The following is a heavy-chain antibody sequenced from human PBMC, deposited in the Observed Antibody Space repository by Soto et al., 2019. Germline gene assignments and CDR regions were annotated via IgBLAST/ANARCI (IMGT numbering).Heavy chain of an antibody. V-gene: IGHV3-66*01. CDR1: GFTVSSNY. J-gene: IGHJ6*03. CDR2: IYSGGTT. D-gene: IGHD2-2*01. Sequence: GSLRLSCAASGFTVSSNYMSWVRQAPGKGLEWVSIIYSGGTTYYADSVRGRFTISRDNSKNTLYLQMNSLRAEDTAVYFCARDPSAEKNYSYMDVWGKGTTVTVSS. CDR3: ARDPSAEKNYSYMDV.